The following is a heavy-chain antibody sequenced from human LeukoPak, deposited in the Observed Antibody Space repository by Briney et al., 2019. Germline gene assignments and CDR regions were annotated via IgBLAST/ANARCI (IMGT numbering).Heavy chain of an antibody. J-gene: IGHJ4*02. CDR2: ISSSSSYI. V-gene: IGHV3-21*01. D-gene: IGHD6-13*01. CDR3: ASKERKAAAANGSY. CDR1: GFTFSSYS. Sequence: KPGGSPRLSCAASGFTFSSYSMNWVRQAPGKGLEWVSSISSSSSYIYYADSVKGRFTISRDNAKNSLYLQMNSLRAEDTAVYYCASKERKAAAANGSYWGQGTLVTVSS.